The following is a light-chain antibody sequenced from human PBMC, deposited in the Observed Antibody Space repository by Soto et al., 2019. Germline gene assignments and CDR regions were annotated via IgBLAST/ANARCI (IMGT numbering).Light chain of an antibody. J-gene: IGKJ4*01. Sequence: EIVLTQSPATLSLSPGERATLSCRASQSVSNYLAWYQQKPGQAPRLLIYDASNRATGIPARFSGSGSGTYFTLTISSPEPEDFAVYYCQQRSNWPLLTFGGGTKVEIK. CDR3: QQRSNWPLLT. CDR1: QSVSNY. CDR2: DAS. V-gene: IGKV3-11*01.